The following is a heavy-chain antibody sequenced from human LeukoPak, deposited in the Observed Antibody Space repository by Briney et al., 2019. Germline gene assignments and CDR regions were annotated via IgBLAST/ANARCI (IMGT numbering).Heavy chain of an antibody. D-gene: IGHD6-6*01. J-gene: IGHJ4*02. CDR1: GFTFSWYW. V-gene: IGHV3-7*03. CDR2: IKEDGNEE. CDR3: ARVHSSSAYYFDY. Sequence: PGGSLRLSCAASGFTFSWYWMSWVRQAPGKGLEGVASIKEDGNEEYYVDSVKGRFTISRDNAEKSLYLQMNSLRAEDTAVYYCARVHSSSAYYFDYWGQGTLVTVSS.